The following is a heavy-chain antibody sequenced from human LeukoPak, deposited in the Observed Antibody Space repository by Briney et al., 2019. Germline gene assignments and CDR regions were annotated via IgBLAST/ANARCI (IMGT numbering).Heavy chain of an antibody. CDR2: IIPIFGTA. J-gene: IGHJ6*03. V-gene: IGHV1-69*13. CDR1: GGTFSSYT. D-gene: IGHD5-18*01. CDR3: ARVAAMVKTLYYMDV. Sequence: SVKVSCKASGGTFSSYTISWVRQAPGQGLEWMGGIIPIFGTANYAQKFQGRVTITADESTSTAYMELSSLRSEDTAVYYCARVAAMVKTLYYMDVWGKGTTVTVSS.